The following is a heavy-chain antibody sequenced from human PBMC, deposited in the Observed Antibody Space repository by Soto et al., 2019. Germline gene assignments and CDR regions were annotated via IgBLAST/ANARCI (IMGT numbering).Heavy chain of an antibody. CDR2: ISSNGGST. J-gene: IGHJ6*03. Sequence: EVQLVESGGGLVQPGGSLRLSCAASGFTFSSYAMHWVRQGPGKGLEYVSAISSNGGSTYYANSVKGRFTISRDNSKNTLYLQMGSLRAEDMDVYYCARGSDYMDVWGKGTTVTVSS. CDR1: GFTFSSYA. V-gene: IGHV3-64*01. CDR3: ARGSDYMDV. D-gene: IGHD2-15*01.